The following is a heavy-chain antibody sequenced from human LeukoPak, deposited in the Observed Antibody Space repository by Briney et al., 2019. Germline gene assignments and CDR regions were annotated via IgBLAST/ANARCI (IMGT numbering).Heavy chain of an antibody. J-gene: IGHJ6*03. V-gene: IGHV4-39*01. Sequence: SETLSLTCTVSGGSISSSSYYWGWIRQPPGKGLEWIGSIYCSGSTYYNPSLKSRVTISVDTSKNQFSLKLSSVTAADTAVYYCATQAYYYYYMDVWGKGTTVTVSS. CDR3: ATQAYYYYYMDV. CDR1: GGSISSSSYY. CDR2: IYCSGST.